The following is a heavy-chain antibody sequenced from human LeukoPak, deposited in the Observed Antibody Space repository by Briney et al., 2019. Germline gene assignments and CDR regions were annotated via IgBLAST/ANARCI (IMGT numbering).Heavy chain of an antibody. Sequence: SVKVSCKASGGTFSSYAISWVRQAPGQGLEWMGGIIPIFGTANYAQKFQGRVTITTDESTSTAYMELSSLRSEDTAVYYCARGTINPGLEWLSYDYFDYWGQGTLVTVSS. J-gene: IGHJ4*02. CDR1: GGTFSSYA. CDR3: ARGTINPGLEWLSYDYFDY. D-gene: IGHD3-3*01. V-gene: IGHV1-69*05. CDR2: IIPIFGTA.